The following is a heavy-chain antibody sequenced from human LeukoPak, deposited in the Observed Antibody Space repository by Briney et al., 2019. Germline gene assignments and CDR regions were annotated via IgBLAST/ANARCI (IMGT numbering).Heavy chain of an antibody. D-gene: IGHD5-12*01. V-gene: IGHV5-10-1*01. J-gene: IGHJ4*02. CDR3: ARRRSHGYEGGHDY. CDR2: IDPSDSYT. Sequence: GESLKISCKGSGYSFSNYWISWVRQIPGKGLEWMGRIDPSDSYTSYSPSLKGHVSISADKSNSTAFLQWSSLKASDTAMYYCARRRSHGYEGGHDYWGQGALVTVSS. CDR1: GYSFSNYW.